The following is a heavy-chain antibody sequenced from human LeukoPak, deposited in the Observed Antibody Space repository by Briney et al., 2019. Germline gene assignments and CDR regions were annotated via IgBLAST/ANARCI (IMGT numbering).Heavy chain of an antibody. CDR2: IYYFDST. J-gene: IGHJ6*03. V-gene: IGHV4-59*01. CDR1: GGSISNYL. CDR3: ARFPGSAEYRHYYYMDV. D-gene: IGHD2-15*01. Sequence: SETLSLTCTVSGGSISNYLWSWIRQPPGKGLECVGYIYYFDSTNYNPSLKSRVTVSVHTSKNQSSLKLSSVTAADTAVYYCARFPGSAEYRHYYYMDVWGKGTTVTVSS.